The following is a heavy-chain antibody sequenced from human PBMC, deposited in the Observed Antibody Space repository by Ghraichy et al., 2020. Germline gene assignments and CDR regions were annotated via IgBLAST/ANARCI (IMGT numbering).Heavy chain of an antibody. J-gene: IGHJ5*01. CDR3: ARVRSPLYSSGWFDY. V-gene: IGHV3-30-3*01. Sequence: GGSLRLSCAASGFTFSSYAMHWVRQAPGKGLEWVAVISYDGSNKYYADSVKGRFTISRDNSKNTLYLQMNSLRAEDTAVYYCARVRSPLYSSGWFDYWGQGTLVTVSS. D-gene: IGHD6-19*01. CDR2: ISYDGSNK. CDR1: GFTFSSYA.